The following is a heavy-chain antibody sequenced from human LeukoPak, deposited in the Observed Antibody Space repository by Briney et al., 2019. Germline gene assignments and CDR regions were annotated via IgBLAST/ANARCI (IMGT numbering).Heavy chain of an antibody. V-gene: IGHV5-51*01. CDR2: IYPGDSDT. CDR1: GYSFTSYW. D-gene: IGHD6-13*01. CDR3: ARRWEQQLATDAFDI. Sequence: KYGESLKVSCKGSGYSFTSYWIGWVRQMPGKGLEWMGIIYPGDSDTRYSPSFQGQVTISADKSISTAYLQWSSLKASDTAMYYCARRWEQQLATDAFDIWGQGTMVTVSS. J-gene: IGHJ3*02.